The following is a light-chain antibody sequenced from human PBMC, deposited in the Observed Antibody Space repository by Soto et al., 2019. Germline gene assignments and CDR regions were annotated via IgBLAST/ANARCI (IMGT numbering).Light chain of an antibody. CDR1: RSNIGNNY. CDR3: LTWDTSLRTGV. CDR2: NNN. J-gene: IGLJ3*02. Sequence: QSVLTQPPSVSAAPGQTVTISCSGSRSNIGNNYVAWYQQFPGTVPPLLIYNNNGRPSGTSDRISCSASGTSATLTITGLQTGDEADYFCLTWDTSLRTGVVGGGTQLTVL. V-gene: IGLV1-51*01.